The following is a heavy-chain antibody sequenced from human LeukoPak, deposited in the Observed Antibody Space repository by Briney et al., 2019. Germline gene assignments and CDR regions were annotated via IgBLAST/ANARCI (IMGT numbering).Heavy chain of an antibody. V-gene: IGHV3-74*01. J-gene: IGHJ4*02. CDR3: ARSPVVVPAAVDY. CDR1: GFTFSSYW. Sequence: GGPLRLSCAASGFTFSSYWMHWVRQAPGKGLVWVSRINSDGSSTSYADSVKGRFTISRDNAKNTLYLQMNSLRVEDTAVYYCARSPVVVPAAVDYWGQGTLVTVSS. D-gene: IGHD2-2*01. CDR2: INSDGSST.